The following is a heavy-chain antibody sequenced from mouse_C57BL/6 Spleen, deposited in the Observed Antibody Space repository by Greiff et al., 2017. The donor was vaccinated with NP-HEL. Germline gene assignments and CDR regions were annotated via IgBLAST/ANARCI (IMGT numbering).Heavy chain of an antibody. Sequence: EVKLMESGGGLVKPGGSLKLSCAASGFTFSDYGMHWVRQAPEKGLEWVAYISSGSSTIYYADTVKGRFTISRDNAKNTLFLQMTSLRSEDTAMYYCARGTDYGSSSDYFDYWGQGTTLTVSS. CDR2: ISSGSSTI. J-gene: IGHJ2*01. CDR1: GFTFSDYG. D-gene: IGHD1-1*01. CDR3: ARGTDYGSSSDYFDY. V-gene: IGHV5-17*01.